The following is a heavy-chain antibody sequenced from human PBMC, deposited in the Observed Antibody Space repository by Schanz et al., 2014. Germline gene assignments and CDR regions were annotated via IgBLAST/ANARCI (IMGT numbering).Heavy chain of an antibody. Sequence: QVQLVQSGAEVKKPGASVKVSCKASGYTFTSHGISWVRQAPGQGLEWMGWITAYNGDTNYALKRQGRVTMTTDTSTGTACMELSSLRADDTALYYCTREGYSYALSAFDIWGQGTMVTGSS. CDR3: TREGYSYALSAFDI. CDR1: GYTFTSHG. CDR2: ITAYNGDT. V-gene: IGHV1-18*01. D-gene: IGHD5-18*01. J-gene: IGHJ3*02.